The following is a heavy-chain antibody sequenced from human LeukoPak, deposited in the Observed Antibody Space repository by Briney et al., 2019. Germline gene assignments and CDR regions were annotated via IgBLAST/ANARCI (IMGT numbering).Heavy chain of an antibody. V-gene: IGHV4-61*01. D-gene: IGHD6-13*01. J-gene: IGHJ5*02. CDR3: ARDTGIAAAVWFDP. CDR1: GGSVSSGSYY. CDR2: IYYSGST. Sequence: SETLSLTCTVSGGSVSSGSYYWSWLRQPPGTGLEWIGYIYYSGSTNYNPSLKSRVTISVDTSKNQFSLKLSSVTAADTAVYYCARDTGIAAAVWFDPWGQGTLVTVSS.